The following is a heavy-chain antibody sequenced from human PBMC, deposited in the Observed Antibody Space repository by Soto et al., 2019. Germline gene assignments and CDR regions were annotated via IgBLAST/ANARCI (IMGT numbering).Heavy chain of an antibody. CDR2: INAGNGNT. J-gene: IGHJ6*03. D-gene: IGHD6-13*01. Sequence: ASVKVSCKASGYTFTSYAMHWVRQAPGQRLEWMGWINAGNGNTKYSQKFQGRVTITRDTSASTAYMELSSLRSEDTAVYYCARDREQQLVAYYYYYMDVWGKGTTVTVSS. CDR3: ARDREQQLVAYYYYYMDV. CDR1: GYTFTSYA. V-gene: IGHV1-3*01.